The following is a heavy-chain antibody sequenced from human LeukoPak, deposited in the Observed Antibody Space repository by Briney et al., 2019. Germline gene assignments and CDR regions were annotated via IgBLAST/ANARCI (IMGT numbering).Heavy chain of an antibody. CDR1: GFTFSSYG. Sequence: GGSLRLSCAASGFTFSSYGMHWVRQAPGKGLEWVAVISYDGSNKYYADSVKGRFTISRDNSKNTLYLQMNSLRAEDTAVYCCAKDRPGSSNFDYWGQGTLVTVSS. D-gene: IGHD6-6*01. J-gene: IGHJ4*02. CDR2: ISYDGSNK. V-gene: IGHV3-30*18. CDR3: AKDRPGSSNFDY.